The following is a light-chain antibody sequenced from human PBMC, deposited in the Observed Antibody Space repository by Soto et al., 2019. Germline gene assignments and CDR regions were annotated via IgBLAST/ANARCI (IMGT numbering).Light chain of an antibody. V-gene: IGKV3-15*01. CDR3: QKYNDWPTMYT. J-gene: IGKJ2*01. CDR2: GAT. CDR1: QSISKN. Sequence: EIVMTQSPATLSVSPGERVTLSCRASQSISKNLAWYHQKPGRAPRILIFGATTTASGVPGRFSGSGSGTEFTLTISSLQSEDFAVYYWQKYNDWPTMYTFGQGTKLEIK.